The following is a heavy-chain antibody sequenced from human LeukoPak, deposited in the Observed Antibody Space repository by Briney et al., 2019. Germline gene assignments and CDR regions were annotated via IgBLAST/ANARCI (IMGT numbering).Heavy chain of an antibody. Sequence: GGSLRLSCAASGFTFSSYSMNWVRQAPGKGREWVSPISSRSSYIYYADSVKGRFTISRDYAKSSLYLQMNSLRAEGTAVYYCARDYSGSFNFDYWGQGTLVTVSS. CDR3: ARDYSGSFNFDY. V-gene: IGHV3-21*01. J-gene: IGHJ4*02. D-gene: IGHD1-26*01. CDR2: ISSRSSYI. CDR1: GFTFSSYS.